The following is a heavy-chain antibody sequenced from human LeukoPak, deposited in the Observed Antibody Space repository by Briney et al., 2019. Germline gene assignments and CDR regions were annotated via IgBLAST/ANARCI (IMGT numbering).Heavy chain of an antibody. CDR3: AKDPVAGSSYYYYYGMDV. V-gene: IGHV3-23*01. D-gene: IGHD6-19*01. J-gene: IGHJ6*02. CDR1: GFTFSSYG. CDR2: ISGSGGST. Sequence: GGSLRLSCAASGFTFSSYGMHWVRQAPGKGLEWVSAISGSGGSTYYADSVKGRFTISRDNSKNTLYLQMNSLRAEDTAVYYCAKDPVAGSSYYYYYGMDVWGQGTTVTVSS.